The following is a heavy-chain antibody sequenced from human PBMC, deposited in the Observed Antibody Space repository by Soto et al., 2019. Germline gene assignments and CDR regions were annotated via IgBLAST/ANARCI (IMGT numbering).Heavy chain of an antibody. CDR2: IIPILGIA. V-gene: IGHV1-69*02. CDR1: GVTVSYYT. CDR3: ASNYGGNSY. D-gene: IGHD4-17*01. Sequence: QVQLVQSGAEVKKPGSSVKVSCKASGVTVSYYTISWVRQAPGQGLEWMGRIIPILGIANYAQKFQGRVTITADKSTSTVYMELSSLRSEDTAVYYCASNYGGNSYWGQATLVTVSS. J-gene: IGHJ4*02.